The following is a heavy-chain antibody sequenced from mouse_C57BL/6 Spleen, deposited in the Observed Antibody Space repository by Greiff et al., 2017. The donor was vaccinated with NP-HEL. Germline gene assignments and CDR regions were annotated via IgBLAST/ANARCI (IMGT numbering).Heavy chain of an antibody. D-gene: IGHD3-2*02. CDR2: IDPSDSYT. V-gene: IGHV1-50*01. CDR3: ARRGEDSSGYLDY. Sequence: VQLQQPGAELVKPGASVKLSCKASGYTFTSYWMQWVKQRPGQGLEWIGEIDPSDSYTNYNQKFKGMATLTVDTSSSTAYMQLSSLTSEDSAVYYCARRGEDSSGYLDYWGQGTTLTVSS. CDR1: GYTFTSYW. J-gene: IGHJ2*01.